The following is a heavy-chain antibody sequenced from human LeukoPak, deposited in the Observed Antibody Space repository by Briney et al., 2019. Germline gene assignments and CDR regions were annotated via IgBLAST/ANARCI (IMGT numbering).Heavy chain of an antibody. V-gene: IGHV4-61*09. J-gene: IGHJ4*02. Sequence: SETLSLTCTVSGDSISSGSFYWNWIRQPAGKGLEWLGHVFTRGTTNYNASLASRLTILLDMAKNQFSLSLSSVTAADTAMYFCARSSLAVYFDYWGQGILVTASS. CDR1: GDSISSGSFY. CDR3: ARSSLAVYFDY. CDR2: VFTRGTT.